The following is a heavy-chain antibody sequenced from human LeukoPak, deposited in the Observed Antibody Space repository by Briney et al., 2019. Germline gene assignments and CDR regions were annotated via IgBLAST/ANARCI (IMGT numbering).Heavy chain of an antibody. V-gene: IGHV3-48*03. CDR2: ISSSGSTI. CDR1: GFTFSSYE. CDR3: AIAAAEREV. Sequence: GGSLRLSCAASGFTFSSYEMNWVRQAPGKGLEWVSYISSSGSTIYYADSVKGRFAISRDNAKNSLYLQMNSLRAEDTAVYYCAIAAAEREVWGQGTLVTVSS. J-gene: IGHJ4*02. D-gene: IGHD6-13*01.